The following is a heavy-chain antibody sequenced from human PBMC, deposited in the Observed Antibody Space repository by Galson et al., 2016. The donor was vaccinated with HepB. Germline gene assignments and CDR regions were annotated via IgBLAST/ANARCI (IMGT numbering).Heavy chain of an antibody. D-gene: IGHD2-15*01. V-gene: IGHV1-8*01. Sequence: SVKVSCKASGYTFTSYDINWVRQATGQGLEWMGWMNPNNGNTGFAQKFQGRVTVTRNTSISTAYMELSSLRSEDTAVYYCARAMDCSGGRCYSWNYAFDIWGQGTMVTVPS. CDR2: MNPNNGNT. CDR3: ARAMDCSGGRCYSWNYAFDI. J-gene: IGHJ3*02. CDR1: GYTFTSYD.